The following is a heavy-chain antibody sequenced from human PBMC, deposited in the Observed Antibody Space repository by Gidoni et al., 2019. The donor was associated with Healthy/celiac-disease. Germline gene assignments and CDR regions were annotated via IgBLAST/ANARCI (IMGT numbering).Heavy chain of an antibody. V-gene: IGHV3-30-3*01. D-gene: IGHD3-22*01. Sequence: QVQLVESGGGVVQPVRSLRLSCAASGFTFSSYAMHWVRQAPGKGLEWVAVISYDGSNKYYADSVKGRFTISRDNSKNTLYLQMNSLRAEDTAVYYCARDRTWGSGYFYYFDYWGQGTLVTVSS. CDR3: ARDRTWGSGYFYYFDY. CDR2: ISYDGSNK. CDR1: GFTFSSYA. J-gene: IGHJ4*02.